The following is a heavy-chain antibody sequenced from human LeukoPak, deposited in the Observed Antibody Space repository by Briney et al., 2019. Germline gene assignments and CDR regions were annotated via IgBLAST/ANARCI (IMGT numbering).Heavy chain of an antibody. J-gene: IGHJ4*02. D-gene: IGHD3-22*01. CDR2: VSFDGSNK. Sequence: GGSLRLSCVASGFTFSRTGMHWVRQAPGKGLEWVAVVSFDGSNKFYADSVKGRFTISRDNSKNTLYLQMNSLRAEDTAVYYCAKGLKYYYDSSPSPGMYWGQGTLVTVSS. CDR1: GFTFSRTG. V-gene: IGHV3-33*08. CDR3: AKGLKYYYDSSPSPGMY.